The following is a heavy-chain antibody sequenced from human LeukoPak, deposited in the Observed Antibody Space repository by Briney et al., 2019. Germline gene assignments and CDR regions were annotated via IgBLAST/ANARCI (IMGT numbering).Heavy chain of an antibody. D-gene: IGHD6-19*01. J-gene: IGHJ4*02. CDR3: ARTARSHSSGWYRTGYYFDY. CDR2: INPGGGST. Sequence: ASVKVSCKASGYTFTSYYMHWVRQAPGQGLEWMGIINPGGGSTSYAQKFQGRVTMTRDTSTSTVYMELSSLRSEDTAVYYCARTARSHSSGWYRTGYYFDYWGQGTLVTVSS. V-gene: IGHV1-46*01. CDR1: GYTFTSYY.